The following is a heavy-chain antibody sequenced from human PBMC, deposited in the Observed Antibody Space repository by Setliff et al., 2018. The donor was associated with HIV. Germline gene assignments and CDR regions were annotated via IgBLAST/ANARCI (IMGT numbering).Heavy chain of an antibody. D-gene: IGHD2-21*01. J-gene: IGHJ5*02. CDR3: ARGVYCGGSCYQVTDH. CDR1: GGSFTSGRYY. V-gene: IGHV4-31*03. Sequence: SETLSLTCTVSGGSFTSGRYYWTWIRQRPGHPGKGLEWNGYIHHSGPTYYTPSLHGRVTMSPDTSKSQFSLNLRAVTAADTAVYFCARGVYCGGSCYQVTDHWGPGTLVTVSS. CDR2: IHHSGPT.